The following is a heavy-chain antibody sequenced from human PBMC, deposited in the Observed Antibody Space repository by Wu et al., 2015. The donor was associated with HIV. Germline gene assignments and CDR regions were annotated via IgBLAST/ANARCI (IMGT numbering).Heavy chain of an antibody. D-gene: IGHD6-13*01. CDR3: ARSHPSSSPLSDYFDY. CDR2: IIPIFGTA. V-gene: IGHV1-69*05. CDR1: GGTFSSYA. J-gene: IGHJ4*01. Sequence: QVQLVQSGAEVKKPGSSVKVSCKASGGTFSSYAISWVRQAPGQGLEWMGGIIPIFGTANHAQKFQGRVTITTDESTSTAYMELSSLRSEDTAVYYCARSHPSSSPLSDYFDYWGQERWSPSPQ.